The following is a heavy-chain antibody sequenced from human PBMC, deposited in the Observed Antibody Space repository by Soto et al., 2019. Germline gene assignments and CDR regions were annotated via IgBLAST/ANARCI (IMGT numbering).Heavy chain of an antibody. J-gene: IGHJ3*02. CDR3: AKVYYDILTGYWHPDAFDI. CDR1: GFTFSSYG. CDR2: IRYGGSNK. D-gene: IGHD3-9*01. Sequence: GGSLRLSCAASGFTFSSYGMHWVRQAPGKGLEWVAVIRYGGSNKYYADSVKGRFTISRDNSKNTLYLQMNSLRAEDTAVYYCAKVYYDILTGYWHPDAFDIWGQGTMVTVSS. V-gene: IGHV3-33*06.